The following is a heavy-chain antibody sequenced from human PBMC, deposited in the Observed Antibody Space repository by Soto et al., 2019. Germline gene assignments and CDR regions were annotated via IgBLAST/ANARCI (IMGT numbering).Heavy chain of an antibody. CDR3: ARDGIGGTVFRGYLDY. CDR1: GGIFHGYG. Sequence: QEQLVESGGGVVQPGTSLRLSCAVPGGIFHGYGMHWVRQAPGKGLEWVAIIRFDGSNEEYADSVKGRFTISRDNSKNTLYLQMNPLGAEDTAGYYCARDGIGGTVFRGYLDYWGRGTVVTVSS. J-gene: IGHJ4*02. V-gene: IGHV3-33*01. CDR2: IRFDGSNE. D-gene: IGHD1-7*01.